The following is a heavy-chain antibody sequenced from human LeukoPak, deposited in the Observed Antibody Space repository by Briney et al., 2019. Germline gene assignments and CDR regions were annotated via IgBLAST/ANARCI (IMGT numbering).Heavy chain of an antibody. D-gene: IGHD6-19*01. J-gene: IGHJ5*02. CDR1: GYTFTTYD. CDR3: ARGRGSGHKENWFDP. Sequence: ASVKVSCKASGYTFTTYDINWVRQATGQGLEWMGWMNPNSGNTGYTQKFQGKVTMTRNTSISTAYMELSSLRSEDTAVYYCARGRGSGHKENWFDPWGQGTLVTVSS. CDR2: MNPNSGNT. V-gene: IGHV1-8*01.